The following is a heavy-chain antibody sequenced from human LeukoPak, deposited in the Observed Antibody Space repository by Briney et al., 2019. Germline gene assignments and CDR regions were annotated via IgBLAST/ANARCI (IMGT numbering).Heavy chain of an antibody. Sequence: GGSLRLSCAASGFTFSSYAMSWVRQAPGKGLGWVSRISNNGGSTYYTDSVKGRFTISRDNSKNTLSLQMNSLRAEDTAVYYCAKIGRHYYGSALKGAFDIWGQGTMVTVSS. J-gene: IGHJ3*02. D-gene: IGHD3-10*01. CDR3: AKIGRHYYGSALKGAFDI. V-gene: IGHV3-23*01. CDR1: GFTFSSYA. CDR2: ISNNGGST.